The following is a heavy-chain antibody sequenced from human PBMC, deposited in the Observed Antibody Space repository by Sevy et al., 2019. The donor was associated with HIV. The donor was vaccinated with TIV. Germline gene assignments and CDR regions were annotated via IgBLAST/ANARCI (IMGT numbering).Heavy chain of an antibody. CDR1: GSTLTRLS. CDR3: ATTKDYYDNSGDPFDY. CDR2: FDPEDGKT. J-gene: IGHJ4*02. Sequence: ASVKVSCKVSGSTLTRLSMHWVRQAPGKGLEWMASFDPEDGKTVYEQKFQGRVTMTEDTSTDTAYMGLSSLRSEDTAMYYCATTKDYYDNSGDPFDYWGQGTLVTVSS. V-gene: IGHV1-24*01. D-gene: IGHD3-22*01.